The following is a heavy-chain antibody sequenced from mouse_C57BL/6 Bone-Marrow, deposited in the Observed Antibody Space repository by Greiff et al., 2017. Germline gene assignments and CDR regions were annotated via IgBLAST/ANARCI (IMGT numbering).Heavy chain of an antibody. CDR3: VRPFYEYDEGAMDY. J-gene: IGHJ4*01. CDR1: GFSFNTYA. V-gene: IGHV10-1*01. CDR2: IRSKSNNYAT. Sequence: EVKLVESGGGLVQPKGSLKLSCAASGFSFNTYAMNWVRQAPGKGLEWVARIRSKSNNYATYYADSVKDRFTISRDDSESMLYLQMNNLKTEDTAMYYCVRPFYEYDEGAMDYWGQGTSVTVSS. D-gene: IGHD2-4*01.